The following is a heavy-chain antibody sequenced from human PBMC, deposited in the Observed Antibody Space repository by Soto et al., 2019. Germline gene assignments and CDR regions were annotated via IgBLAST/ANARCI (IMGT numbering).Heavy chain of an antibody. J-gene: IGHJ4*02. CDR3: ARHRTSVVTHAYFDL. Sequence: SETLSLTCTVTGDSINSRSYYWGWIRQPQGKGLKWIGSIYYSGRTYNNPSLRIRASMSIDTSKDQFSLKLNSVTAADTDLYLCARHRTSVVTHAYFDLWGPGSLVTVCS. V-gene: IGHV4-39*01. CDR2: IYYSGRT. CDR1: GDSINSRSYY. D-gene: IGHD2-21*02.